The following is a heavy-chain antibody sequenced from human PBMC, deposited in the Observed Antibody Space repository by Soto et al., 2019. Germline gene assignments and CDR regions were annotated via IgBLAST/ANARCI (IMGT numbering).Heavy chain of an antibody. D-gene: IGHD5-18*01. CDR2: MNPGSGDT. CDR3: ARMASFGSLNWFDP. V-gene: IGHV1-8*01. CDR1: GYTFTNND. Sequence: ASVKVSCKASGYTFTNNDVTWVRQASGQGLEWMGWMNPGSGDTGYAQKFQGRVTMTRNISIATAYMELSSLRSEDTAIYYCARMASFGSLNWFDPWGQGTLVTVSS. J-gene: IGHJ5*02.